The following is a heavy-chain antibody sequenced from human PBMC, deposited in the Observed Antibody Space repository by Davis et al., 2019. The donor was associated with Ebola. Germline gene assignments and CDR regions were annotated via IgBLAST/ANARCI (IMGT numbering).Heavy chain of an antibody. Sequence: SETLSLTCTVSGGSISSYYWSWIRQPPGKGLEWIGYIYYSGSTNYNPSLKSRVTISVDTSKNQFSLKLSSVTAADTAVYYCARDLTLVYYYGMDVWGQGTTVTVSS. D-gene: IGHD3-10*01. CDR1: GGSISSYY. V-gene: IGHV4-59*01. J-gene: IGHJ6*02. CDR3: ARDLTLVYYYGMDV. CDR2: IYYSGST.